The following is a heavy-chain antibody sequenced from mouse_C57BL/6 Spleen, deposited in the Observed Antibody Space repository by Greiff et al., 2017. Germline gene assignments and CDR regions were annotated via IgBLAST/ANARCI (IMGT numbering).Heavy chain of an antibody. CDR1: GYTFTDYY. Sequence: EVQLQQSGPELVKPGASVKISCKASGYTFTDYYMNWVKQSHGKSLEWIGDINPNNGGTSYNQKFKGKATLTVDKSSSTAYMELRSLTSEDSAVYYCARGGSPYARDYWGQGTSVTVSS. CDR3: ARGGSPYARDY. CDR2: INPNNGGT. J-gene: IGHJ4*01. V-gene: IGHV1-26*01.